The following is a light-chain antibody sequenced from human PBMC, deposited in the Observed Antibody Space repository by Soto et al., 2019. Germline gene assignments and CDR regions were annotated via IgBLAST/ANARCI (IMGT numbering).Light chain of an antibody. Sequence: EIGMRQSPANLSLSPGERATLSCRASQSVSSNLAWYQQKPGQAPRLLIYGASTRATDIPARFSGSGSGTEFTLTINSLQFEDCAGYHCQQYSDLGPLAQGINVDIK. V-gene: IGKV3-15*01. CDR2: GAS. CDR1: QSVSSN. CDR3: QQYSDLGP. J-gene: IGKJ1*01.